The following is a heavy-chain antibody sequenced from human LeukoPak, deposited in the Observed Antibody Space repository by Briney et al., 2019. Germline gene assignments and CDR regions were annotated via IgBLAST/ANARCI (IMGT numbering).Heavy chain of an antibody. CDR2: ISSSGSTI. V-gene: IGHV3-48*03. CDR1: GFTFSSYE. Sequence: GSLRLSCAASGFTFSSYEMNWVRQAPGKGLEWVSYISSSGSTIYYADSVKGRFTISRDNAKNSLYLQMNSLRAEDTAVYYCARVHGGRRGHYYYYYGMDVWGQGTTVTVSS. D-gene: IGHD4-23*01. J-gene: IGHJ6*02. CDR3: ARVHGGRRGHYYYYYGMDV.